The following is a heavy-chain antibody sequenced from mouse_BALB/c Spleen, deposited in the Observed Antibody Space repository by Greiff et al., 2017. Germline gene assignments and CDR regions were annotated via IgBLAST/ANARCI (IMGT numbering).Heavy chain of an antibody. Sequence: VQLQQSGPGLVKPSQSLSLTCTVTGYSITSDYAWNWIRQFPGNKLEWMGYISYSGSTSYNPSLKSRISITRDTSKNQFFLQLNSVTTEDTATYYCSILSNPFAYWGQGTLVTVSA. D-gene: IGHD1-1*02. CDR1: GYSITSDYA. CDR3: SILSNPFAY. CDR2: ISYSGST. J-gene: IGHJ3*01. V-gene: IGHV3-2*02.